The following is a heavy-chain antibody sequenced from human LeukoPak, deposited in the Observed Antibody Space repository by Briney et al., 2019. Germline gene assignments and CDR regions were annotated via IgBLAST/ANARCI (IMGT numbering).Heavy chain of an antibody. V-gene: IGHV4-59*08. Sequence: SETLSLTCTVSGDSFNSYYWSWIRQPPGKGPEWIGYIHHSGRNNYNPSLRGRATMSIDTSNNQVSLRLTSVTAADTALYYCARYLPLGAFISGTNDALDLWGQGTTVTVS. D-gene: IGHD1-7*01. CDR1: GDSFNSYY. CDR2: IHHSGRN. J-gene: IGHJ3*01. CDR3: ARYLPLGAFISGTNDALDL.